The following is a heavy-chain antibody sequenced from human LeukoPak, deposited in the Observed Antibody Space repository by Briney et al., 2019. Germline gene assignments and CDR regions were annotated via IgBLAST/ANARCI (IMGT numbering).Heavy chain of an antibody. CDR3: ARPLAPVMLNAFDI. J-gene: IGHJ3*02. CDR2: INPNGGST. Sequence: ASVKVSCKASGYTFTSYGISWVRQAPGQGLEWVGIINPNGGSTSYAQKFQGRVTMTRDTSTSTVYMELSSLRSEDTAVYYCARPLAPVMLNAFDIWGQGTMVTVSS. CDR1: GYTFTSYG. V-gene: IGHV1-46*01. D-gene: IGHD3-16*01.